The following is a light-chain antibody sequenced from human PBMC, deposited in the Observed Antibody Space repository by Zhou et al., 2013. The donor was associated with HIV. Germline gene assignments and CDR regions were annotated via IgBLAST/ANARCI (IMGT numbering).Light chain of an antibody. J-gene: IGKJ2*01. CDR2: GAS. CDR3: QQRSNWPPRYT. V-gene: IGKV3-11*01. Sequence: EIVMTQSPATLSVSPGDRATLSCRASQSISSNLAWFQQNPGQAPRLLIYGASNRATGIPDRFSGSGSGTDFTLTISSLEPEDFAVYYCQQRSNWPPRYTFGQGTKLEIK. CDR1: QSISSN.